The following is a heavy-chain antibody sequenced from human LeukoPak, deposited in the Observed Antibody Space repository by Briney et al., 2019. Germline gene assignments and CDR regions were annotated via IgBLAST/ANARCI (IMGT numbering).Heavy chain of an antibody. CDR1: GGPISSSSYY. J-gene: IGHJ4*02. V-gene: IGHV4-39*01. D-gene: IGHD1-1*01. CDR2: IYYSGST. Sequence: SETLSLTCTVSGGPISSSSYYWGWLRQPPGKGLEWIGSIYYSGSTYYNPSLKSRVTISVDTSKNQFSLKLSSVTAADTAVYYCARKIVTTAAGIDYWGQGTLVTVSS. CDR3: ARKIVTTAAGIDY.